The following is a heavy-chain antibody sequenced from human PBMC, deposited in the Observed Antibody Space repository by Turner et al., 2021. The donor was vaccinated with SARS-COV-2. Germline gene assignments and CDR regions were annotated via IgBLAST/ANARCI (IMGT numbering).Heavy chain of an antibody. CDR1: GFTFSSYA. D-gene: IGHD2-8*01. CDR3: ARALINYCTNGVCFPFDP. J-gene: IGHJ5*02. CDR2: ISYDGSNK. V-gene: IGHV3-30-3*01. Sequence: QVQLVESGGGVVQPGRSLRLSCAASGFTFSSYAMHWVRQAPGKGLEWVEVISYDGSNKYYADSVKGRFTISRDNSKNTLYLQMNSLRAEDTAVYYCARALINYCTNGVCFPFDPWGQGTLVTVSS.